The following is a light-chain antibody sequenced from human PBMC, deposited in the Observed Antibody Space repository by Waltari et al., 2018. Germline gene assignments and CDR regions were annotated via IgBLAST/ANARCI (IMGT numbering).Light chain of an antibody. CDR2: SES. Sequence: QTVVTQEPSLTVSPGGTVTLTCVSSTEAVSSGNTPTWLQQKPGQAPRILIYSESNRHSGTPARFSGSLLEGKAALTLSGVKPDDEADYCCLLSSGGAWVFGGGTKLTVL. CDR1: TEAVSSGNT. V-gene: IGLV7-43*01. J-gene: IGLJ3*02. CDR3: LLSSGGAWV.